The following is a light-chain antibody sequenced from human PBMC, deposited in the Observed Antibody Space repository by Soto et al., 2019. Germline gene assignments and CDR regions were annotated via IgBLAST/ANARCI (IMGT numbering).Light chain of an antibody. V-gene: IGLV1-51*01. CDR2: DTD. CDR3: GAWDNSLSAGV. CDR1: SSNVGFNY. J-gene: IGLJ2*01. Sequence: QSVLTQPPSVSAAPGQKVTISCSGSSSNVGFNYVSWYQQFPGTAPKLLIYDTDKRPSGIPDRFSGSKSGTSATLDITGLQTGDEADYYCGAWDNSLSAGVFGGGTKVTV.